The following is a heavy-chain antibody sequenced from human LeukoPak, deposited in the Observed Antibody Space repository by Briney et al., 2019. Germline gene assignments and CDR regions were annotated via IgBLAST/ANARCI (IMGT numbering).Heavy chain of an antibody. CDR2: IYYSGST. Sequence: TSETLSLTCTVSGGSISSYYWSWIRQPPGKGLEWIGNIYYSGSTNYNPSLKSRVTISVDTSKNQFSLKLSSVTAADTAVYYCTRGSIAYYYMDVWGKGTTVTISS. V-gene: IGHV4-59*01. CDR3: TRGSIAYYYMDV. CDR1: GGSISSYY. D-gene: IGHD3-22*01. J-gene: IGHJ6*03.